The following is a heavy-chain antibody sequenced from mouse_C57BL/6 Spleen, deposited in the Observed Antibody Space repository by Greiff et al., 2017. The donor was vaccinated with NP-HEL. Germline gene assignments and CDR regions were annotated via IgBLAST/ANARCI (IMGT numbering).Heavy chain of an antibody. CDR1: GYASSSYW. Sequence: QVQLQQSGAELVKPGASVKISCKASGYASSSYWMNWVKQRPGKGLEWIGQIYPGDGDTNYNGKFKGKATLTADKSSSTAYMQLSSLTSEDSAVYFCARSNYYGSSLYFDYWGQGTTLTVSS. D-gene: IGHD1-1*01. CDR2: IYPGDGDT. J-gene: IGHJ2*01. CDR3: ARSNYYGSSLYFDY. V-gene: IGHV1-80*01.